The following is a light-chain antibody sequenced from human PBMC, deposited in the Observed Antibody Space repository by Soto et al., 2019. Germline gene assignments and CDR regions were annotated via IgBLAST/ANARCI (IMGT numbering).Light chain of an antibody. J-gene: IGLJ2*01. V-gene: IGLV1-40*01. Sequence: QSVLTQPPSVSGAPGQRVTISCTGSSSNIGAGYDVHWYQQLPGTAPKLLIYGNSNRPSGVPDRFSGSKSGTSASLAITGLQAEDEADYYCQFYDSSLSVPFGGGTKLTVL. CDR3: QFYDSSLSVP. CDR2: GNS. CDR1: SSNIGAGYD.